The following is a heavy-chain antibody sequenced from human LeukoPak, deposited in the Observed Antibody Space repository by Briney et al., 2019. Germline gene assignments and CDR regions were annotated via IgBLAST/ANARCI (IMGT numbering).Heavy chain of an antibody. CDR3: AKDGDHDFWSGYRSYYFDY. D-gene: IGHD3-3*01. V-gene: IGHV3-23*01. J-gene: IGHJ4*02. Sequence: GGSLRLSCAASGFTFSSYAMSWVRQAPGKGLEWVSAISGSGGSTYYADSVKGRFTISRDNSENTLYLQMYSLRAEDTAVYYCAKDGDHDFWSGYRSYYFDYWGQGTLVTVSS. CDR1: GFTFSSYA. CDR2: ISGSGGST.